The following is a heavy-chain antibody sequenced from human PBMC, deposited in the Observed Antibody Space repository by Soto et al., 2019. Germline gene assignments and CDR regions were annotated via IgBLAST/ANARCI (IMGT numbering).Heavy chain of an antibody. V-gene: IGHV3-11*06. D-gene: IGHD1-26*01. J-gene: IGHJ4*02. CDR3: ARGGSYFRGVVDY. CDR1: GFTFSDYY. Sequence: QVQLVESGGGLVKPGGSLRLSCAASGFTFSDYYMSWIRQAPGKGLEWVSYISSSSSYTNYADSVKGRFTISRDNAKRSLYRQMNSLRVEDTAVYYCARGGSYFRGVVDYWGQGTLVTVSS. CDR2: ISSSSSYT.